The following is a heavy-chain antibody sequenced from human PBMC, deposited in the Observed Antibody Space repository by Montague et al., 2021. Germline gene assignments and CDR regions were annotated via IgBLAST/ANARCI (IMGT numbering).Heavy chain of an antibody. Sequence: SETLSLTCTVSGGSISSSTHYWGWIRQSPGKGLEWIGSNYYRGNTYYNPSLKSRVSLSIDTSKNQFSLKMNSVTAADTAVYYCARAGPRTYGGDSLDYWGQGALVTVSS. V-gene: IGHV4-39*01. D-gene: IGHD3-10*01. J-gene: IGHJ4*02. CDR3: ARAGPRTYGGDSLDY. CDR2: NYYRGNT. CDR1: GGSISSSTHY.